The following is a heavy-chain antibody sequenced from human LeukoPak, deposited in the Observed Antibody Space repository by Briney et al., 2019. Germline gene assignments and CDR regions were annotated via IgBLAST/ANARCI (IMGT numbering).Heavy chain of an antibody. CDR2: ISGSGGST. CDR3: AKDRRGRSGVLLWFGELPTIYFDY. D-gene: IGHD3-10*01. CDR1: GFTFSSYG. V-gene: IGHV3-23*01. J-gene: IGHJ4*02. Sequence: GGSLRLSCAASGFTFSSYGMSWVRQAPGKGLEWVSAISGSGGSTYYADSVKGRFTISRDNSKNTLYLQMNSLRAEDTAVYYCAKDRRGRSGVLLWFGELPTIYFDYWGQGTLVTVSS.